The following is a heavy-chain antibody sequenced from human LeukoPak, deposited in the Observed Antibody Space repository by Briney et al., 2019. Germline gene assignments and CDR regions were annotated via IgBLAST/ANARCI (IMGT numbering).Heavy chain of an antibody. CDR2: ISSSSSYV. CDR3: ARTITESYYYYYMDV. CDR1: GSIFSSYS. D-gene: IGHD5-24*01. V-gene: IGHV3-21*01. J-gene: IGHJ6*03. Sequence: GGSLRLSCAASGSIFSSYSMNWVRQAPGKGLEWVSSISSSSSYVYYADSVKGRFTISRDNAKNSLYLQMNSLRAEDTAVYYCARTITESYYYYYMDVWGKGTTVTVSS.